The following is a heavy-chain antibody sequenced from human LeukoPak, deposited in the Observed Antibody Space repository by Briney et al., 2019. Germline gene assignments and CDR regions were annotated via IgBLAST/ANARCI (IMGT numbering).Heavy chain of an antibody. Sequence: SETLSLTCAVYGGSFSVYYWSWIRQPPGKGLELIGEISHRGTTNYNPSLKSRVTISVDTSKTQFSLKLSSVTAADTAVYYCEIKFTNSTPGGFWGQGTLVTVS. J-gene: IGHJ4*02. D-gene: IGHD3-16*01. CDR1: GGSFSVYY. CDR2: ISHRGTT. CDR3: EIKFTNSTPGGF. V-gene: IGHV4-34*01.